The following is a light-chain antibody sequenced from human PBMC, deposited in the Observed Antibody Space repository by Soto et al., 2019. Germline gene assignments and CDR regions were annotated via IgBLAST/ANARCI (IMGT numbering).Light chain of an antibody. Sequence: QSVLTQPASVSGSPGQSITISCTGTSSDVVGYNYVSWYQQHPGKAPKLMIYDVSNRPSGVSNRFSGSKSGNTASLTISGLQAEDEADYYCSSYTSSSTPYVCGTGTKVT. J-gene: IGLJ1*01. CDR3: SSYTSSSTPYV. CDR2: DVS. CDR1: SSDVVGYNY. V-gene: IGLV2-14*01.